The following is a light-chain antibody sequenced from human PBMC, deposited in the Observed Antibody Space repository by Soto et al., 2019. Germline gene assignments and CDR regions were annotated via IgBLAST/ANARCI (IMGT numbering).Light chain of an antibody. CDR2: DAS. CDR1: QSINTW. J-gene: IGKJ1*01. CDR3: QQYDSYSWT. Sequence: DIQMTQSPSTLSASVGDRVTITCRASQSINTWLAWYQQKPGKAPNLLIYDASSLESSVPSRFSGSGSGTQFALTITSLQPDDSATYFWQQYDSYSWTFGQGTKVEGK. V-gene: IGKV1-5*01.